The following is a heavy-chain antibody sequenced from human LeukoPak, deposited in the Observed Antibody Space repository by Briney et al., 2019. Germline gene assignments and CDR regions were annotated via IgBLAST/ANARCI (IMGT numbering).Heavy chain of an antibody. D-gene: IGHD3-10*01. CDR3: AKDHGSGNYSSGWFDP. Sequence: GGSLRLSCAVSGFTFSSYGIHWVRQAPGKGLEWVAVISFDGGDKYYADSVKGRFAISRDNSKNTLYLQMNSLRTEDTAVYYCAKDHGSGNYSSGWFDPWGQGTLVTVSS. J-gene: IGHJ5*02. CDR1: GFTFSSYG. CDR2: ISFDGGDK. V-gene: IGHV3-30*18.